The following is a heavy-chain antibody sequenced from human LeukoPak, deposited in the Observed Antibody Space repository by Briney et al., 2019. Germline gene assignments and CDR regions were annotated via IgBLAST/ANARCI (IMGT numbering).Heavy chain of an antibody. V-gene: IGHV1-18*01. CDR1: GYTFTSYG. CDR2: ISAYNGNT. D-gene: IGHD3-10*02. J-gene: IGHJ4*02. CDR3: AGDSRIITMSY. Sequence: ASVKVSCKASGYTFTSYGISWVRQAPGQGLEWMGWISAYNGNTSYAQKLQGRVTMTTDTSTSTAYMELRSLRSDDTAVYYCAGDSRIITMSYWGQGTLVTVSS.